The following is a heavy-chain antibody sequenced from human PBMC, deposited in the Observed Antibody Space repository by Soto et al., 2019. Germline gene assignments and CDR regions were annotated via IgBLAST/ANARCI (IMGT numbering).Heavy chain of an antibody. Sequence: ASVKVSCKASGYTFTSYGISWVRQAPGQGLEWMGWISAYNGNTNYAQKLQGRVTMTTDTSTSTAYMELRSLRSDDTAVYYCARDHGRQLRNSPTIDYWGQGTLVTVSS. CDR2: ISAYNGNT. CDR1: GYTFTSYG. J-gene: IGHJ4*02. D-gene: IGHD2-2*01. CDR3: ARDHGRQLRNSPTIDY. V-gene: IGHV1-18*04.